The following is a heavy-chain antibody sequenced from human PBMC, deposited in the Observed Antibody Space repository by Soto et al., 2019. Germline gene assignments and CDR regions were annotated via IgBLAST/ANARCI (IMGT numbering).Heavy chain of an antibody. D-gene: IGHD3-10*01. J-gene: IGHJ6*03. CDR1: GFTFSSYA. Sequence: GGSLRLSCAASGFTFSSYAMSWVRQAPGKGLEWVSAISGSGGSTYCADSVKGRFTISRDNSKNTLYLQMNSLRAEDTAVYYCAKESGSGSYYYYYYYYMDVWGKGTTVTVSS. V-gene: IGHV3-23*01. CDR2: ISGSGGST. CDR3: AKESGSGSYYYYYYYYMDV.